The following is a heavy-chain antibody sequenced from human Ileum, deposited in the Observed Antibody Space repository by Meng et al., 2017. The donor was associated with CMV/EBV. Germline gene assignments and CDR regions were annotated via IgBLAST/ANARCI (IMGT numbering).Heavy chain of an antibody. Sequence: GGSLRLSCAASGFTFSSYAMTWVRQAPGKGLEWVSIIYNAGSSTSYVDSVKGRFTISRDNSKSTLYLQMDSLRAEDTAVYYCAKAPSGWEFTLDYWGQGTLVTVSS. CDR2: IYNAGSST. J-gene: IGHJ4*02. CDR1: GFTFSSYA. D-gene: IGHD1-26*01. CDR3: AKAPSGWEFTLDY. V-gene: IGHV3-23*03.